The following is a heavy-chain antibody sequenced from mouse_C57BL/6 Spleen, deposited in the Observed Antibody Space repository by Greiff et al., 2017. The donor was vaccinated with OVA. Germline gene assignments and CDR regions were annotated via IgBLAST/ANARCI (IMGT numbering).Heavy chain of an antibody. CDR2: INPSNGGT. D-gene: IGHD2-2*01. Sequence: VQLQQPGTELVKPGASVKLSCKASGYTFTSYWMHWVKQRPGQGLEWIGNINPSNGGTNYNEKFKSKATLTVDKSSSTAYMQLSSLTSEDSAVYYCARAGGGDDDGYYAMDYWGQGTSVTVSS. CDR3: ARAGGGDDDGYYAMDY. J-gene: IGHJ4*01. V-gene: IGHV1-53*01. CDR1: GYTFTSYW.